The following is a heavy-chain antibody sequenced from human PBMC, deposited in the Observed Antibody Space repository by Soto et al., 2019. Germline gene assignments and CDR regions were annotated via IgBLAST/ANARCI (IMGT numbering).Heavy chain of an antibody. CDR1: GFSLSTSGVG. D-gene: IGHD4-17*01. J-gene: IGHJ4*02. CDR2: IYWDDDK. CDR3: AHRQRTVYFDY. Sequence: GPTLVNLTQTLTLTCTFSGFSLSTSGVGVGWIRQPPGKALEWLALIYWDDDKRYSPSLKSRLTITEDTSKNQVVLTMTNMDPVDTATYYCAHRQRTVYFDYWGQGTLVTSPQ. V-gene: IGHV2-5*02.